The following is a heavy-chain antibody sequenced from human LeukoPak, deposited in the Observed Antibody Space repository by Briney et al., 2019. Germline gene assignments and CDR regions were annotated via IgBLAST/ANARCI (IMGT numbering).Heavy chain of an antibody. D-gene: IGHD3-10*01. CDR1: GGSISSGGYY. CDR2: IYYSGST. V-gene: IGHV4-61*08. Sequence: SETLSLTCTVSGGSISSGGYYWSGIRQHPGKGLEWIGYIYYSGSTNYNPSLKSRVTISVDTSKNQFSLKLSSVTAADTAVYYCARYPDYYGSGSYKPHWGQGTLVTVSS. CDR3: ARYPDYYGSGSYKPH. J-gene: IGHJ4*02.